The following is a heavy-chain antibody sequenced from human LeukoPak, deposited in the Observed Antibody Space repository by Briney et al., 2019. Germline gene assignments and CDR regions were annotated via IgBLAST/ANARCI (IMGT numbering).Heavy chain of an antibody. V-gene: IGHV3-23*01. CDR1: GITFRSSA. D-gene: IGHD6-6*01. CDR2: ISGSTGST. J-gene: IGHJ4*02. Sequence: GGPLRLSCAASGITFRSSAMSWVRKAPGKGLKWGSAISGSTGSTYYADSLKGRFPISRDNSKNTLYLQINSLRAEDTVVYYCAKDRIAARNFDYCGQRTLVTVSS. CDR3: AKDRIAARNFDY.